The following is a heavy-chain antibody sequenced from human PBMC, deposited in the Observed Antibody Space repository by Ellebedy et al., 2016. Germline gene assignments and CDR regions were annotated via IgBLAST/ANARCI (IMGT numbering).Heavy chain of an antibody. J-gene: IGHJ4*02. CDR1: GGTFSNHA. CDR2: IIPIFGTS. Sequence: SVKVSXKASGGTFSNHAISWVRQAPGQGLEWMGGIIPIFGTSKYAQKFQGRVTITADESTNTAYMDLSSLRSEDTAVYYCARTSQPFPRSNLFWSDYYGASFDYWGQGTLVTVSS. D-gene: IGHD3-3*01. CDR3: ARTSQPFPRSNLFWSDYYGASFDY. V-gene: IGHV1-69*13.